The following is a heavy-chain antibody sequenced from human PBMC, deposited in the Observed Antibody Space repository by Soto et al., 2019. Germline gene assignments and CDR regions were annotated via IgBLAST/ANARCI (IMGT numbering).Heavy chain of an antibody. CDR2: INPSGGST. J-gene: IGHJ5*02. CDR3: ARENSSGWYEGDWFDP. D-gene: IGHD6-19*01. CDR1: GYTFTSYY. Sequence: ASVKVSCKASGYTFTSYYMHWVRQAPGQGLEWMGIINPSGGSTSYAQKFQGWVTMTRDTSISTAYMELSRLRSDDTAVYYCARENSSGWYEGDWFDPWGQGTLVTVSS. V-gene: IGHV1-46*01.